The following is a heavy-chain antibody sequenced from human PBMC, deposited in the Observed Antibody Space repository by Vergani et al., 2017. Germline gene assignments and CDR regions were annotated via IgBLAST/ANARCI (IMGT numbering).Heavy chain of an antibody. J-gene: IGHJ6*02. Sequence: QVQLVESGGGVVQPGRSLRLSCAASGFTFSSYAMHWVRQAPGKGLEWVAVISYDGSNKYYADSVKGRFTISRDNPKNTLYLQMNSLRAEDTSVYYCARVIAVAGYYYYYGMDVWGQGTTVTVSS. V-gene: IGHV3-30*01. CDR3: ARVIAVAGYYYYYGMDV. CDR2: ISYDGSNK. D-gene: IGHD6-19*01. CDR1: GFTFSSYA.